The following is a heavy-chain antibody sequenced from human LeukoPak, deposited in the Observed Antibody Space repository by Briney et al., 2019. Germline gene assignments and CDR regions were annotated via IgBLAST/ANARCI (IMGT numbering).Heavy chain of an antibody. D-gene: IGHD1-14*01. CDR1: GFSFSSYG. J-gene: IGHJ4*02. CDR3: VKDNPLDY. V-gene: IGHV3-30*02. CDR2: IRYDGNNK. Sequence: GGSLRLSCAASGFSFSSYGMHWVRQAPGKGLEWVAFIRYDGNNKLYADSMKGRFTISRDNSKNTLYLHINSLRAEDTAVYYCVKDNPLDYWGQGTLVIVSS.